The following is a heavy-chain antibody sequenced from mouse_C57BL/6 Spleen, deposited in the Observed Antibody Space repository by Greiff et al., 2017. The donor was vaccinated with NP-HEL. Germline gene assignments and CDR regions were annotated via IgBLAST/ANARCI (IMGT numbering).Heavy chain of an antibody. V-gene: IGHV1-64*01. CDR3: AREGYYFDY. J-gene: IGHJ2*01. Sequence: QVHVKQPGAELVKPGASVKLSCKASGYTFTSYWMHWVKQRPGQGLEWIGMIHPNSGSTNSNEKFKSKATLTVDKSSSTAYMQLSSLTSEAAAVYYCAREGYYFDYWGQGTTLTVSS. CDR1: GYTFTSYW. CDR2: IHPNSGST.